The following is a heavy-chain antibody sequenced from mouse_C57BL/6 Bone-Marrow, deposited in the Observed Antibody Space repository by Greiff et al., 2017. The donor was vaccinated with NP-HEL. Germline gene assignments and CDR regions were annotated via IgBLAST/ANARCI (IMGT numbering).Heavy chain of an antibody. CDR2: IRSKSNNYAT. CDR1: GFSFNTYA. V-gene: IGHV10-1*01. CDR3: VSLHSGYFDV. Sequence: EVQRVESGGGLVQPKGSLKLSCAASGFSFNTYAMNWVRQAPGKGLEWVARIRSKSNNYATYYADSVKDRFTISRDDSESMLYLQMNNLKTEDTAMYYCVSLHSGYFDVWGTGTTVTVSS. J-gene: IGHJ1*03.